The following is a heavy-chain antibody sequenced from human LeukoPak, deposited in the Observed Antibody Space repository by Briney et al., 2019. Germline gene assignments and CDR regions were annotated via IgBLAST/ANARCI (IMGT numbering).Heavy chain of an antibody. CDR3: ARDRYSYGHNNYYYYGMDV. J-gene: IGHJ6*04. CDR1: GGSISSYY. CDR2: IYYSGST. Sequence: NPSETLSLTCTVSGGSISSYYWSWIRQPPGKGLEWIGYIYYSGSTNYNPSLKSRVTISVDTSKNQFSLKLSSVTAADTAVYYCARDRYSYGHNNYYYYGMDVWGKGTTVTVSS. D-gene: IGHD5-18*01. V-gene: IGHV4-59*01.